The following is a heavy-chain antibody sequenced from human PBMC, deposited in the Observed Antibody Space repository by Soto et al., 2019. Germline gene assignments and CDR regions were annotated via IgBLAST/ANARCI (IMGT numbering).Heavy chain of an antibody. V-gene: IGHV5-10-1*01. CDR3: ARRYYYGSGSYFENDY. CDR2: IDPSDSYT. Sequence: GESLKISYKGSGYSFTSYWISWVRQMPGKGLEWMGRIDPSDSYTNYSPSFQGHVTISADKSISTAYLQWSSLKASDTAMYYCARRYYYGSGSYFENDYWGQGTLVTVSS. D-gene: IGHD3-10*01. CDR1: GYSFTSYW. J-gene: IGHJ4*02.